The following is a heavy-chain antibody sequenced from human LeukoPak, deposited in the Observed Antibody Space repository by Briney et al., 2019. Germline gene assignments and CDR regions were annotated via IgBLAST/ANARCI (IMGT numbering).Heavy chain of an antibody. CDR2: IYYSGST. V-gene: IGHV4-30-4*01. CDR3: ARDRLGDYFDY. D-gene: IGHD3-16*01. J-gene: IGHJ4*02. CDR1: GGSISSGDYY. Sequence: SETLSLTCTVSGGSISSGDYYWSWIRQPPGKGLEWIGYIYYSGSTYYNPSLESRVTISVDTSKNQFSLKLSSVTAADTAVYYCARDRLGDYFDYWGQGTLVTVSS.